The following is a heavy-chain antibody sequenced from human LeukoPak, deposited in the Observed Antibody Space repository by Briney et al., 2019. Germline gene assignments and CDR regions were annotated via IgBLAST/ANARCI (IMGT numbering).Heavy chain of an antibody. CDR2: IYYSGST. D-gene: IGHD4-11*01. J-gene: IGHJ4*02. CDR1: GGSISSYY. Sequence: SETLSLTCTVSGGSISSYYWSWIRQPPGKGLEWIGYIYYSGSTNYNPSLKSRVTISVDTSKNQFSLKLSSVTAADTAVYYCAREVGCSNYYFDYWGQGTLVTVSS. V-gene: IGHV4-59*12. CDR3: AREVGCSNYYFDY.